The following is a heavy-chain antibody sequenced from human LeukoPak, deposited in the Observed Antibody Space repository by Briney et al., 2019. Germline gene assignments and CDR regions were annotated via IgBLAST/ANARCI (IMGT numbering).Heavy chain of an antibody. CDR3: ARASSGWSRYWFDP. Sequence: PSETLSLTCAVYGGSFSDYFWSWIRQPPGKGLEWIGEISHSGSTTYNPSLRRRVTISGDTSKKQFSLKLSSVTAADTAVYYCARASSGWSRYWFDPWGQGTLVTVSS. J-gene: IGHJ5*02. CDR1: GGSFSDYF. V-gene: IGHV4-34*01. CDR2: ISHSGST. D-gene: IGHD6-19*01.